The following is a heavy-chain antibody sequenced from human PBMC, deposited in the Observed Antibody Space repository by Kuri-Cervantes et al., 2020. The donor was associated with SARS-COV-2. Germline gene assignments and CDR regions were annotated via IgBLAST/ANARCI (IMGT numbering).Heavy chain of an antibody. CDR2: ISSSSSYI. V-gene: IGHV3-21*01. CDR3: ARGPRVYDILTGYYCAFDI. J-gene: IGHJ3*02. CDR1: GFTFSSYS. Sequence: GGSLRLSCAASGFTFSSYSMNWVRQAPGKGLGWVSSISSSSSYIYYADSVKGRFTISRDNAKNSLYLQMNSLRAEDTAVYYCARGPRVYDILTGYYCAFDIWGQGTMVTVSS. D-gene: IGHD3-9*01.